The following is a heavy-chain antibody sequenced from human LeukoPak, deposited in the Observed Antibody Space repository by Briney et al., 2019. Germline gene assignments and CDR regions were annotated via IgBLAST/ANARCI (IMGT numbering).Heavy chain of an antibody. CDR3: ASGVVAARNWFDP. Sequence: ASAKVSRKASGYTFTSYDINWVRQATGQGLEWMGWMNPNSGNTGYAQKFQGRVTMTRNTSISTAYMELSSLRSEDTAVYYCASGVVAARNWFDPWGQGTLVTVSS. CDR2: MNPNSGNT. V-gene: IGHV1-8*01. D-gene: IGHD2-15*01. CDR1: GYTFTSYD. J-gene: IGHJ5*02.